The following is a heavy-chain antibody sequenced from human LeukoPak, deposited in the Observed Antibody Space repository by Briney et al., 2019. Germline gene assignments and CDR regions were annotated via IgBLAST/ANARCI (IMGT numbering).Heavy chain of an antibody. D-gene: IGHD6-13*01. CDR1: GGSISSYY. Sequence: KSSETLSLTCTVSGGSISSYYWGWIRQPPGKGLEWVGSIYYTGSTYYNPSLKSRVTISVDTSKNQFSLKLNSVTAADTAVYYCARNQIAASGTAHLDYWGQGTLVTVSS. V-gene: IGHV4-39*01. J-gene: IGHJ4*02. CDR3: ARNQIAASGTAHLDY. CDR2: IYYTGST.